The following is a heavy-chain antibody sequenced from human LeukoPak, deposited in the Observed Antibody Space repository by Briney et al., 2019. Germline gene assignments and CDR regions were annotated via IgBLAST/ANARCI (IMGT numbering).Heavy chain of an antibody. D-gene: IGHD3-22*01. Sequence: SETLSLTCAAYGGSLSGYYWSWIRQPPGKGLEWIGEINHSVSTKYNPSLKSRVTISVDTSKSQFSLKLSSVTAADTAVYYCASSPYDSSGYYYAGFDYWGQGTLVTVSS. CDR3: ASSPYDSSGYYYAGFDY. CDR1: GGSLSGYY. CDR2: INHSVST. V-gene: IGHV4-34*01. J-gene: IGHJ4*02.